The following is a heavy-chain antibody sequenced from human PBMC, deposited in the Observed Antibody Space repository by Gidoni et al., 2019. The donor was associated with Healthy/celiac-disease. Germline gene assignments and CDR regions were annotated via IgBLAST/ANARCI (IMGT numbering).Heavy chain of an antibody. J-gene: IGHJ4*02. CDR1: GFTFSSYG. V-gene: IGHV3-30*18. CDR2: ISYDGSNK. CDR3: AKYPVEYDSSGYSDYFDY. Sequence: QVQLVESGGGVVQPGRSLRLSCAASGFTFSSYGMHWVRQAPGKGLEWVAVISYDGSNKYYADSVKGRFTISRDNSKNTLYLQMNSLRAEDTAVYYCAKYPVEYDSSGYSDYFDYWGQGTLVTVSS. D-gene: IGHD3-22*01.